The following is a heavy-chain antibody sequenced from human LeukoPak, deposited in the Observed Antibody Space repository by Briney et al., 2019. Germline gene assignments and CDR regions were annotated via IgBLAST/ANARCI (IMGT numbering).Heavy chain of an antibody. CDR3: TRDSDSEDN. V-gene: IGHV1-69*04. CDR2: IIPILGIA. D-gene: IGHD3-10*01. J-gene: IGHJ4*02. Sequence: GASVKVSCKASGGPFNNYTVSWVRQAPGQGLEWMGRIIPILGIADYAQTFQDRVTITADKSTNTVYMELSSLRSEDTTVYYCTRDSDSEDNWGQGTLVTVSS. CDR1: GGPFNNYT.